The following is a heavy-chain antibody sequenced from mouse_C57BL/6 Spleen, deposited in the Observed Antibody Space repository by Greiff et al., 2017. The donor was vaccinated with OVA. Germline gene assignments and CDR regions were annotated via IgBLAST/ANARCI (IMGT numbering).Heavy chain of an antibody. Sequence: VQLQESDAELVKPGASVKISCKVSGYTFTDHTIHWMKQRPEQGLEWIGYIYPRDGSTKYNEKFKGKATLTADKSSSTAYMQLNSLTSEYSAVYFCARLTTVVARAMDYWGQGTSVTVSS. CDR1: GYTFTDHT. J-gene: IGHJ4*01. V-gene: IGHV1-78*01. D-gene: IGHD1-1*01. CDR3: ARLTTVVARAMDY. CDR2: IYPRDGST.